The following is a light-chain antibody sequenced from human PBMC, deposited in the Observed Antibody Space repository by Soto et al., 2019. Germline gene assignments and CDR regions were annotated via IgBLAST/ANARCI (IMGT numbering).Light chain of an antibody. V-gene: IGKV1-39*01. Sequence: DIQMTPSPSPPSASLGARVPITFRASQSISTWLEWYQQKTGKPPKLVIYDASRLESGVPSRFSGSGSGTDFTLTISSLQPEDFATYYCQQSYSTPLTFGGGTKVDIK. J-gene: IGKJ4*01. CDR1: QSISTW. CDR3: QQSYSTPLT. CDR2: DAS.